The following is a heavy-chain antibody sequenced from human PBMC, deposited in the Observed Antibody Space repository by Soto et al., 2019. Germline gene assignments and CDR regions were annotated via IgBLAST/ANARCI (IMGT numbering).Heavy chain of an antibody. CDR3: ARPDLYDSSGYLDY. D-gene: IGHD3-22*01. V-gene: IGHV3-30-3*01. CDR1: GFTFSSYA. CDR2: ISYDGSNK. Sequence: PGGSLRLSCAASGFTFSSYAMHWVRQAPGKGLEWVAVISYDGSNKYYADSVKGRFTISRDNSKNTLYLQMNSLRAEDTAVYYCARPDLYDSSGYLDYWGQGTLVTVSS. J-gene: IGHJ4*02.